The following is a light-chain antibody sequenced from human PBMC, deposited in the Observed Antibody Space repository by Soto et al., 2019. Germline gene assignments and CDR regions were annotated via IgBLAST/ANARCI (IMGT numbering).Light chain of an antibody. CDR2: EVS. Sequence: QSALIQPPSVSGSPGQSVTISCTGTSSDVGGYNRVSWYQQPPGTAPKLMIYEVSNRPSGVPDRFSGSKSGNTASLTISGLQAEDEADYYCSSYTSSSTYVFGTGTKLTVL. CDR1: SSDVGGYNR. CDR3: SSYTSSSTYV. V-gene: IGLV2-18*02. J-gene: IGLJ1*01.